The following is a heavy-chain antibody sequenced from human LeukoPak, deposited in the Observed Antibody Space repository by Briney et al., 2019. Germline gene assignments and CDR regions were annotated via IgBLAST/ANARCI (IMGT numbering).Heavy chain of an antibody. J-gene: IGHJ3*02. D-gene: IGHD3-3*01. CDR3: ARAEKKRTYDFWSGYSRAAYAFDI. CDR1: GGSISSYY. CDR2: IYTSGST. V-gene: IGHV4-4*07. Sequence: SETLSLTCTVSGGSISSYYWSWIRQPAGKGLEWIGRIYTSGSTNYNPSLKSRVTMSVDTSKSQFSLKLSSVTAADTAVYYCARAEKKRTYDFWSGYSRAAYAFDIWGQGTMVTVSS.